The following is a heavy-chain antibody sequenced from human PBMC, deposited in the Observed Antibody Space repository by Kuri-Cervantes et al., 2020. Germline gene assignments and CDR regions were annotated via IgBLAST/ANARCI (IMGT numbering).Heavy chain of an antibody. CDR3: AKTPVYDSSGYADAFDI. D-gene: IGHD3-22*01. CDR2: ISDRGSSGGT. Sequence: GGSLRLSCVASGFTFSSYVMNWVRQAPGKGLEWVSAISDRGSSGGTYHADSVKGRFTIPRDNSKNTLYLQMNSLRAEDTAVYYCAKTPVYDSSGYADAFDIWGQGTMVTVSS. CDR1: GFTFSSYV. J-gene: IGHJ3*02. V-gene: IGHV3-23*01.